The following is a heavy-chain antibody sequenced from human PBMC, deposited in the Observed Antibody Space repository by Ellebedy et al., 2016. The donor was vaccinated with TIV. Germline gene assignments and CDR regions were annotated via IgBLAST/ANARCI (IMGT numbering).Heavy chain of an antibody. CDR2: MYKSGRS. CDR1: GGSIGGYY. D-gene: IGHD3-10*01. CDR3: AREWRGRWFLDY. J-gene: IGHJ4*02. V-gene: IGHV4-59*12. Sequence: MPSETLSLTCTVSGGSIGGYYWSWIRQPPGTGLEYIGYMYKSGRSNYNPSLKSRVTISIDTSKNQFSLKLTSVTAADTAVYYGAREWRGRWFLDYWGQGILVAVSS.